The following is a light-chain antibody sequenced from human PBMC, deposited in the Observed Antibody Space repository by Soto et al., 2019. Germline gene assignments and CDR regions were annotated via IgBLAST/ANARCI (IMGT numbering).Light chain of an antibody. CDR2: DVS. J-gene: IGKJ1*01. CDR3: QQYYSTPRT. V-gene: IGKV1-5*01. CDR1: QSISGW. Sequence: DLQMTQSPSSLSASVGDRVTIXXRASQSISGWLAWYQQKPGKAPKVXIYDVSSLQSGVPSRFSGSGSGTDFTLTIGSLQPEDVAVYYCQQYYSTPRTFGQGTKVDI.